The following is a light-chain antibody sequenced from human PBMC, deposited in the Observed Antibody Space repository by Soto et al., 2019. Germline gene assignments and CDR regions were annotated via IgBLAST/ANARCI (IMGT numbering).Light chain of an antibody. CDR2: KAS. CDR1: QSISSW. V-gene: IGKV1-5*03. Sequence: DIQMTQSPSTLSASVGDRVTITCRASQSISSWLAWYQQKPGKAPKLLVYKASSLESGVPSRFSGSGSETEFTLTISSLQTDDFASYYYQQYNSYSWTFGQGTKVEIK. CDR3: QQYNSYSWT. J-gene: IGKJ1*01.